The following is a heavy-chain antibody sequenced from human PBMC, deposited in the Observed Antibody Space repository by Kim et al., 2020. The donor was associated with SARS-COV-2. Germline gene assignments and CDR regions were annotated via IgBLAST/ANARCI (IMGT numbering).Heavy chain of an antibody. Sequence: GGSLRLSCTASGFTFSNYAMSWVRQAPGKGLEWVSAISSRGGSTFYADSVKGRFTISRDNSKNALYLQMSSLRAEDTAIYYCVREAIFLTGGAYWGQGTLVTVSS. J-gene: IGHJ4*02. CDR3: VREAIFLTGGAY. D-gene: IGHD2-8*02. V-gene: IGHV3-23*01. CDR1: GFTFSNYA. CDR2: ISSRGGST.